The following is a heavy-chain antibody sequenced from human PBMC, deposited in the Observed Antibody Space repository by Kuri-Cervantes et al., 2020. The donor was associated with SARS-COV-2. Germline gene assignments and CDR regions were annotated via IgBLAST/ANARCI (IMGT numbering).Heavy chain of an antibody. CDR1: GDSISRSK. J-gene: IGHJ4*02. D-gene: IGHD2-21*01. CDR2: IKQDGSEK. Sequence: GGSLRLSCNVSGDSISRSKFYWGWIRQPPGKGLEWVANIKQDGSEKYYVDSVKGRFTISRDNAKNSLYLQMNSLRAEDTAVYYCARGHIVDARDYWGQGTLVTVSS. CDR3: ARGHIVDARDY. V-gene: IGHV3-7*01.